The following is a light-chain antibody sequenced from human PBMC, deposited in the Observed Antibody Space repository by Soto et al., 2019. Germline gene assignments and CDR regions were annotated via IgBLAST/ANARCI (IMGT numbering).Light chain of an antibody. CDR2: WAS. J-gene: IGKJ5*01. Sequence: DFVMTQSLDSLAVSLGERATINCKSSQSVLSTSNNKNYVAWFQHKPGQPPKLVIYWASVRASGVPDRFSGSGSGTDFTLTISSLQAEDVAVYYCQQYHSDPITFGQGTRLEIK. CDR1: QSVLSTSNNKNY. CDR3: QQYHSDPIT. V-gene: IGKV4-1*01.